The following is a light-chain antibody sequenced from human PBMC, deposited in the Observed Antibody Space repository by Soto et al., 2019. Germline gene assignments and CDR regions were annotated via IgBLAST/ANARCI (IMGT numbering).Light chain of an antibody. CDR3: QQYNNWPPYT. Sequence: LTQSPATPSVSPGERATLSCRASQRVSRNLAWYQQKPGQAPRLLIYGASTRATGIPARFSGSGSETEFTLTISGLQSEDFAVYYCQQYNNWPPYTFGQGTKVDIK. J-gene: IGKJ2*01. CDR2: GAS. CDR1: QRVSRN. V-gene: IGKV3-15*01.